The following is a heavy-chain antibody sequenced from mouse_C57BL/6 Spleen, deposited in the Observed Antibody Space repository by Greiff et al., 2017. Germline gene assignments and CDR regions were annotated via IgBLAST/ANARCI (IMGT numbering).Heavy chain of an antibody. J-gene: IGHJ4*01. CDR3: ARLYGSSYYAMGY. Sequence: QVQLQQSGAELARPGVSVKLSCKASGYTFTSYGISWVKQRNGQGLEWIGAIYTRSGNTYYNEKFKGKATLTADKSSSTAYMELRSLTSEDSAVYFWARLYGSSYYAMGYWGHGTSVTVYS. CDR1: GYTFTSYG. V-gene: IGHV1-81*01. CDR2: IYTRSGNT. D-gene: IGHD1-1*01.